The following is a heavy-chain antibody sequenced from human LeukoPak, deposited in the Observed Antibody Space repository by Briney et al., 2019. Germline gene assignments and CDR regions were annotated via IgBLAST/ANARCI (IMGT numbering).Heavy chain of an antibody. V-gene: IGHV1-18*01. D-gene: IGHD3-3*01. Sequence: ASVKVSCKASGYTFTSYGISWVRRAPGQGLEWMGWISAYNGNTNYAQKPQGRVTMTTDTSTSTAYMELRSLRSDDTAVYYCARVTIFGVVTNWFDPWGQGTLVTVSS. CDR3: ARVTIFGVVTNWFDP. CDR2: ISAYNGNT. CDR1: GYTFTSYG. J-gene: IGHJ5*02.